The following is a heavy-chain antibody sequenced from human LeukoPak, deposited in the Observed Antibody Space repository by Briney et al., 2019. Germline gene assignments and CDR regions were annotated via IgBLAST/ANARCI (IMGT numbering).Heavy chain of an antibody. CDR3: ARDLLGIDFWSGYYPGDYYYYGMDV. Sequence: SGGSLTLSCAASGFTVSSNYMIWVRQAPGKGLEWVSVIYSGGSTYYADSVEGRFTISRDNSKNTLYLQMNSLRAEDTAVYYCARDLLGIDFWSGYYPGDYYYYGMDVWGQGTTVTVSS. CDR1: GFTVSSNY. D-gene: IGHD3-3*01. CDR2: IYSGGST. V-gene: IGHV3-66*01. J-gene: IGHJ6*02.